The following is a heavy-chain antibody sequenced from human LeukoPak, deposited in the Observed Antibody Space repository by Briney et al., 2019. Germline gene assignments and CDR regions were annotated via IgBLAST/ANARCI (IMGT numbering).Heavy chain of an antibody. D-gene: IGHD1-7*01. CDR2: ISYDGSNK. CDR1: GFTFSSYA. Sequence: GGSRRLSCAASGFTFSSYAMHWVRQAPGKGLEGVAVISYDGSNKYYADSVKGRFTISRDNSKNTLYLQMTSRRAEDTAVYYCERVSRAGTTLSWGQGNMVTGSS. CDR3: ERVSRAGTTLS. V-gene: IGHV3-30-3*01. J-gene: IGHJ4*02.